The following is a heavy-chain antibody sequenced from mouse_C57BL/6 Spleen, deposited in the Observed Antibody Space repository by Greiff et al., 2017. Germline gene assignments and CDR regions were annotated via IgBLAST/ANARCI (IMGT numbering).Heavy chain of an antibody. J-gene: IGHJ4*01. CDR2: IYPGSGNT. Sequence: QVQLQQSGPELVKPGASVKISCKASGYSFTSYYIHWVKQRPGQGLEWIGWIYPGSGNTKYNEKFKGKATLTADTSSSTAYMQLSSLTSEDSAVYYCARRGGIYAMDYWGQGTSVTVSP. CDR3: ARRGGIYAMDY. CDR1: GYSFTSYY. D-gene: IGHD1-1*02. V-gene: IGHV1-66*01.